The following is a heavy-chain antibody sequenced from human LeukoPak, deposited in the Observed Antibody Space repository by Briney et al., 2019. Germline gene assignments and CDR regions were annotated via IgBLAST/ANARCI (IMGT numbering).Heavy chain of an antibody. CDR2: INIGGTNT. V-gene: IGHV3-11*01. Sequence: GGSLRLSCAASGFTFNDYYMSWIRKAPGKGLEWLSYINIGGTNTHYADSVKGRFTISRDNAKKSLYLEMNNLRAEDTAVYYCATDGAGFDTWGQGVLVTVSS. J-gene: IGHJ5*02. CDR3: ATDGAGFDT. CDR1: GFTFNDYY.